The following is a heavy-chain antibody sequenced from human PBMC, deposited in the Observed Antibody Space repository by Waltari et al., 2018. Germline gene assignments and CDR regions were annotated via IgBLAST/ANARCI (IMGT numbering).Heavy chain of an antibody. CDR3: ARDGPGYSSSSNTRGVGYYYYGMDV. Sequence: QVQLQESGPGLVKPSQTLSLTCTVSGGSISSGSYYWSWLRQPAGKGLEWIGRIYTSGSTNYNPSLKSRVTISVDTSKNQFSLKLSSVTAADTAVYYCARDGPGYSSSSNTRGVGYYYYGMDVWGQGTTVTVSS. J-gene: IGHJ6*02. CDR1: GGSISSGSYY. CDR2: IYTSGST. D-gene: IGHD6-6*01. V-gene: IGHV4-61*02.